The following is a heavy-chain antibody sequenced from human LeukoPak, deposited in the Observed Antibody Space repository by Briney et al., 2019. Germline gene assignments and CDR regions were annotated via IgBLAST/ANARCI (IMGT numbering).Heavy chain of an antibody. D-gene: IGHD1-26*01. CDR1: GFXVSNNY. V-gene: IGHV3-66*01. CDR3: ARDWDGIY. Sequence: GGSLRLSCAASGFXVSNNYMGWVRQAPGKGLEWVSVIYSGGSTYYADSVKGRFTSSRDNSKNTLYLQMNSLRAEDTAVYYCARDWDGIYWGQGTLVTVSS. CDR2: IYSGGST. J-gene: IGHJ4*02.